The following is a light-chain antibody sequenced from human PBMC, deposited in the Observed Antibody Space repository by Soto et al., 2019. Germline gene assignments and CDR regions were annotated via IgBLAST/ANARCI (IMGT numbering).Light chain of an antibody. J-gene: IGKJ1*01. Sequence: DIQMTQSPATLSASVGDRVTITCRASQSIDTWLAWHQQKPGQVPKLLISKASNLESGVPSRFSGSGSGTEFTLTISTLQPDDFATYYCQQYNSYPWTFGQGTKVDIK. CDR1: QSIDTW. V-gene: IGKV1-5*03. CDR2: KAS. CDR3: QQYNSYPWT.